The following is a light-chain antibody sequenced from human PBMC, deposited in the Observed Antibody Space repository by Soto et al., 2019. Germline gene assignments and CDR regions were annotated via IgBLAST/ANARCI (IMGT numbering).Light chain of an antibody. J-gene: IGKJ1*01. CDR2: EAS. CDR3: QQYNSHPRT. Sequence: DIHMTQSPSPLSASVGDRVTITCQASQRISRWLDWYQQKPGKAPNLLIYEASSLERGVPSRFSGSGSGTEFTLTISSLQPDDFATYYCQQYNSHPRTFGQGTKVDIK. V-gene: IGKV1-5*01. CDR1: QRISRW.